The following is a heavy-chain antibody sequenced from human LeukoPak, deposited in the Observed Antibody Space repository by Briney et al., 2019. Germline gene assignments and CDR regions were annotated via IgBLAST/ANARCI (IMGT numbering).Heavy chain of an antibody. CDR3: VRKGSGYYLDY. D-gene: IGHD6-19*01. CDR1: GFTFSSYA. CDR2: ISTIGGST. Sequence: GGSLRLSCSASGFTFSSYAMHWVRQAPGKGPEYISAISTIGGSTYYTDSAKGRFTMSRDNSKNTLHLQMTSLRGDDTALYYCVRKGSGYYLDYWGQGTLVTVSS. V-gene: IGHV3-64D*06. J-gene: IGHJ4*02.